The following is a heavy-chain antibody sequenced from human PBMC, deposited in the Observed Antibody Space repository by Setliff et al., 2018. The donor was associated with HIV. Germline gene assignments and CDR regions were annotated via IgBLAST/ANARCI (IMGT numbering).Heavy chain of an antibody. D-gene: IGHD6-13*01. V-gene: IGHV4-4*07. J-gene: IGHJ6*03. CDR2: IYTSGST. CDR3: ARSPGIAAAVGNYYYYMDV. CDR1: GGSISSYY. Sequence: PSETLSLTCTVSGGSISSYYWSWIRQPAGKGLEWIGRIYTSGSTNYNPSLKSRVTMSVDTSKNQFSLKLSSVTAADTAVYYCARSPGIAAAVGNYYYYMDVWGKGTTVTV.